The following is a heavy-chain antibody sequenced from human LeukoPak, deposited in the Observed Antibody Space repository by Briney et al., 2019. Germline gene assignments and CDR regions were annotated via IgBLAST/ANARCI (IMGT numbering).Heavy chain of an antibody. CDR2: FDPEDGET. Sequence: ASVTVSCKVSGYTLTDLSMHWVRQAPGKGLEWMGGFDPEDGETIYAQKFQGRVTMTEDTSTDTAYMELSSLRSEDTAVYYCAAAETITFGGVIVDDAFDIWGQGTMVTVSS. CDR1: GYTLTDLS. J-gene: IGHJ3*02. V-gene: IGHV1-24*01. CDR3: AAAETITFGGVIVDDAFDI. D-gene: IGHD3-16*02.